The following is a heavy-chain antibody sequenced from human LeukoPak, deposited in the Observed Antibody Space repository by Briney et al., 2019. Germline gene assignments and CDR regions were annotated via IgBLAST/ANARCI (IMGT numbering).Heavy chain of an antibody. Sequence: GGSLRLSCAASGFSFSGSSIHWVRQASGKGLEWLGRIITRPNNYATTYLGAVEGMFTISRDDSRNTAYLQMNSLKAEDTALYYCTADSGGFYGFDYWGQGTLVTVSS. CDR2: IITRPNNYAT. V-gene: IGHV3-73*01. CDR1: GFSFSGSS. D-gene: IGHD3-22*01. CDR3: TADSGGFYGFDY. J-gene: IGHJ4*02.